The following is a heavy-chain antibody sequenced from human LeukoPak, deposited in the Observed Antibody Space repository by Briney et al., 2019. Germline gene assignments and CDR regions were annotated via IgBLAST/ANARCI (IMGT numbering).Heavy chain of an antibody. CDR3: VKVGISTYDH. J-gene: IGHJ4*02. CDR1: GLTFSSSD. D-gene: IGHD2/OR15-2a*01. V-gene: IGHV3-64D*06. CDR2: ITFHGRDT. Sequence: GGPLRLSCSVSGLTFSSSDMHWVRQAPGKALEYVSAITFHGRDTYYEDSVNGRFTISRDNSKDTLYLQMSNLRPEDTAIYYCVKVGISTYDHWGQGTLVTVSS.